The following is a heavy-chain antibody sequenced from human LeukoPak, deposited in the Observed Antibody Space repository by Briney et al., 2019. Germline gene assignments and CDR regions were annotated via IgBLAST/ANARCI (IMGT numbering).Heavy chain of an antibody. Sequence: SETVSLTCTVSGYSISSGYFWGWIRQPPGKGLEWVGSIYHSGNTYYNPSLKSRVTISVDTSRNQFSLKLSSMTAADTAVYYCASSEKDEVLRFLEWSPGFDYWGQGTLVTVSS. CDR1: GYSISSGYF. CDR3: ASSEKDEVLRFLEWSPGFDY. J-gene: IGHJ4*02. CDR2: IYHSGNT. V-gene: IGHV4-38-2*02. D-gene: IGHD3-3*01.